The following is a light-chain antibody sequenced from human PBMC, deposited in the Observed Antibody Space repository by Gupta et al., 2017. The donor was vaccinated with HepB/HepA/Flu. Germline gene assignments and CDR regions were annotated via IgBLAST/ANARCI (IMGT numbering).Light chain of an antibody. CDR1: QSIRNF. J-gene: IGKJ3*01. CDR2: ATS. V-gene: IGKV1-39*01. Sequence: DIQMTQSPSSLSASVGDRITITCRASQSIRNFLNWYQQKPGKAPNLLIYATSSLQSGVPSRFSGSASGTDFTLTISRLQAEDFAAYYFQERDSTPVTFGHGTKVEIK. CDR3: QERDSTPVT.